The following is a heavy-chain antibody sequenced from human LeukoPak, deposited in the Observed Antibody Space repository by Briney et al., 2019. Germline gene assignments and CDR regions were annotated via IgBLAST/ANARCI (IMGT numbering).Heavy chain of an antibody. CDR1: GFTVSNNY. Sequence: AGSLRLSCAASGFTVSNNYMSWVRQSPGKGLEWVAVIYSGGNTYYADSVTDRFTISRDNSKNTLYLQMNSLRVEDTAVYYCARAYDWNYLYWGQGALVTVSS. V-gene: IGHV3-66*01. D-gene: IGHD1-7*01. J-gene: IGHJ4*02. CDR2: IYSGGNT. CDR3: ARAYDWNYLY.